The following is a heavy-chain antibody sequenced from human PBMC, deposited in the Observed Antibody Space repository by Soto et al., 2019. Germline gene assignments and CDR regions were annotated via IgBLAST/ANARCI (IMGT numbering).Heavy chain of an antibody. D-gene: IGHD1-26*01. CDR2: ISYDGSNK. CDR1: GFTFSSYA. CDR3: ARAGYSYGIVGATTDY. V-gene: IGHV3-30-3*01. J-gene: IGHJ4*02. Sequence: GGSLRLSCAASGFTFSSYAMHWVRQAPGKGLEWVAVISYDGSNKYYADSVKGRFTISRDNSKNTLYLQMNSLRAEDTAVYYCARAGYSYGIVGATTDYWGQGTLVTVSS.